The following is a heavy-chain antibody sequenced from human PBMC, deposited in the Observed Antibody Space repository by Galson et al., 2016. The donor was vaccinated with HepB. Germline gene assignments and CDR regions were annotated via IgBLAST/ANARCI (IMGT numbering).Heavy chain of an antibody. CDR2: ISSSGSII. V-gene: IGHV3-11*04. J-gene: IGHJ6*02. CDR3: ARDTGSYCGSSTCSDYGMDV. Sequence: SLRLSCAASGFTFSDFYMSWIRQAPGKGLEWISLISSSGSIIHSADSVKGRFTISRDNAKNSLYLQMNSLTAEDTAIYYCARDTGSYCGSSTCSDYGMDVWGQGTTVTVSS. CDR1: GFTFSDFY. D-gene: IGHD2-21*01.